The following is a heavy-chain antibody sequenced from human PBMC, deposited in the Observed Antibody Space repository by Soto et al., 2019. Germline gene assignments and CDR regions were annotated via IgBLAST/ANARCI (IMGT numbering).Heavy chain of an antibody. D-gene: IGHD6-13*01. Sequence: GVSLRLSCTACGFTFDDYAMYWVRQAPEKGLEWVSGINWKSNSIGYADSVKGRFTISRDNAKNALYLEMNSLRAEDTALYFCAKGLRGYIAGASDYWGQGTLVTVSS. CDR2: INWKSNSI. CDR1: GFTFDDYA. CDR3: AKGLRGYIAGASDY. V-gene: IGHV3-9*01. J-gene: IGHJ4*02.